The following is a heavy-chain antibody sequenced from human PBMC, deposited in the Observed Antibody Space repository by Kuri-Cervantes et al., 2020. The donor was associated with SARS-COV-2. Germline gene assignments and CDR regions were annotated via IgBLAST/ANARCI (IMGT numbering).Heavy chain of an antibody. V-gene: IGHV1-18*01. CDR3: ATKRLHDPKDWTVTMDY. CDR2: ISAYNGNT. Sequence: ASVKVSCKASGYTFTSYGISWVRQAPGQGLEWMGWISAYNGNTNYAQKLQGRVTMTEDTSTDTAYMELSSLRSEDTAVYYCATKRLHDPKDWTVTMDYWGQGTRVTVSS. CDR1: GYTFTSYG. D-gene: IGHD4-17*01. J-gene: IGHJ4*02.